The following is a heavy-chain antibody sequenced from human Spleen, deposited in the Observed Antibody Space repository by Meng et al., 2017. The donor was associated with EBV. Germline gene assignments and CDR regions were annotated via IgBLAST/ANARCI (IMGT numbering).Heavy chain of an antibody. V-gene: IGHV4-61*01. D-gene: IGHD3-16*01. CDR2: IYYSGST. CDR3: ARVWGVGFYFNY. Sequence: QVQLQESGPGLVKTSETLSLTCTVSGGSLSSDTNYWNWIRQPPGKGLEWIGYIYYSGSTKYNPSLKSRVTISMDTSKNQFSLKLSSVTAADTAVYYCARVWGVGFYFNYWGQGALVTVSS. J-gene: IGHJ4*02. CDR1: GGSLSSDTNY.